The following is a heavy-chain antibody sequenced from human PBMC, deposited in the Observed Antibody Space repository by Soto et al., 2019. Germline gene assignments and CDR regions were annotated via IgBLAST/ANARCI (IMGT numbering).Heavy chain of an antibody. CDR1: GFTFDDYA. J-gene: IGHJ6*03. D-gene: IGHD6-13*01. V-gene: IGHV3-9*01. CDR3: AKDSSSWPGDYYYYYMDV. Sequence: EVQLVESGGGLVQPGRSLRLSCAASGFTFDDYAMHWVRQAPGKGLEWVSGISWNSGSMGYADSVKGRFTISRDNAKNSLYLQMNSLRAEDTALYYCAKDSSSWPGDYYYYYMDVWGKGTTVTVSS. CDR2: ISWNSGSM.